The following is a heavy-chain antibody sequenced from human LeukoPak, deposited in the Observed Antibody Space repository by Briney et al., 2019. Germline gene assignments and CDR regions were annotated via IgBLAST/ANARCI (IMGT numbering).Heavy chain of an antibody. CDR2: INAGNGNT. Sequence: VASVKVSCKASGYTFTSYAMHWVRQAPGQRLEWMGWINAGNGNTKYSQKFQGRVTITRDTSASTAYMELSSLRSEDTAVYYCARDFKSGWQYTGFLWFDPWGQGTLVTVSS. CDR3: ARDFKSGWQYTGFLWFDP. V-gene: IGHV1-3*01. D-gene: IGHD6-19*01. J-gene: IGHJ5*02. CDR1: GYTFTSYA.